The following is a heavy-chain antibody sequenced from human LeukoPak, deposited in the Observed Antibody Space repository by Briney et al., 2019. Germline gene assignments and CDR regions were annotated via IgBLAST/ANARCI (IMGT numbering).Heavy chain of an antibody. CDR3: ARGLMYYDSSGYYYSIGSSNWFDP. J-gene: IGHJ5*02. Sequence: SVKVSCTASGGTFSSYAISWVRQAPGQGLEWMGGIIPIFGAANYAQKFQGRVTITADESTSTAYMELSSLRSEDTAVYYCARGLMYYDSSGYYYSIGSSNWFDPWGQGTLVTVSS. V-gene: IGHV1-69*01. CDR2: IIPIFGAA. D-gene: IGHD3-22*01. CDR1: GGTFSSYA.